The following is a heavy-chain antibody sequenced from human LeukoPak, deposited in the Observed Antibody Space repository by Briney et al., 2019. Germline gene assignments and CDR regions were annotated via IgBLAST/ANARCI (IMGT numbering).Heavy chain of an antibody. CDR2: INPNSGGT. V-gene: IGHV1-2*02. Sequence: ASVKVSCKASGYTFTGYYMHWVRQAPGQGLEWMGWINPNSGGTNYAQKFQGRVTMTRDTSISTAYMELSRPRSDDTAVYYCARARLIAAAGHNWFDPWGQGTLVTVSS. CDR1: GYTFTGYY. D-gene: IGHD6-13*01. J-gene: IGHJ5*02. CDR3: ARARLIAAAGHNWFDP.